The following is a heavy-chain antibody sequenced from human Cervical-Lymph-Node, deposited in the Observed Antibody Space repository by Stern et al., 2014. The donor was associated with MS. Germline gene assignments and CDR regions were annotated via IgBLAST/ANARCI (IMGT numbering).Heavy chain of an antibody. D-gene: IGHD4-17*01. CDR3: ARSSTVTPNAFDI. CDR2: IYHSGIP. V-gene: IGHV4-30-2*01. Sequence: VQLVESGSGLVKPSQTLSLTCAVYGGSISSGGYSWSWIRQPTGKGLEWIGYIYHSGIPYYNPSLKSRVTISVDRSKTQFSLKLSSVTAADTAVYYCARSSTVTPNAFDIWGQGTMVTVSS. J-gene: IGHJ3*02. CDR1: GGSISSGGYS.